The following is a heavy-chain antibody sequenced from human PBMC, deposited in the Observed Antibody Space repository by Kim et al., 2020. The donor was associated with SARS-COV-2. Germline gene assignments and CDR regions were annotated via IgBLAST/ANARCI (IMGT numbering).Heavy chain of an antibody. CDR1: GYTFTSYG. D-gene: IGHD3-22*01. J-gene: IGHJ3*02. CDR3: ARDSITMIVVVIKDDAFDI. Sequence: ASVKVSCKASGYTFTSYGISWVRQAPGQGLEWMGWISAYNGNTNYAQKLQGRVTMTTDTSTSTAYMELRSLRSDDTAVYYCARDSITMIVVVIKDDAFDIWGQGTMVTVSS. CDR2: ISAYNGNT. V-gene: IGHV1-18*01.